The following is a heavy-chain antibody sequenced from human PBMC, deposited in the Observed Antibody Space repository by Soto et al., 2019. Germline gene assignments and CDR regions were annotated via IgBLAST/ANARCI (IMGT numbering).Heavy chain of an antibody. D-gene: IGHD2-2*01. Sequence: EVQLLESGGGLVQPGGSLRLSCAASGFTFSSHAMSWVRQAPGKGLEWVSAISGGGDSAYHADSVKGRFTISRDNSKNTLFLQMNGLRVEDTALYYCVKAGGSTWDYGMDVWGQGTTVTVSS. CDR2: ISGGGDSA. CDR1: GFTFSSHA. J-gene: IGHJ6*02. CDR3: VKAGGSTWDYGMDV. V-gene: IGHV3-23*01.